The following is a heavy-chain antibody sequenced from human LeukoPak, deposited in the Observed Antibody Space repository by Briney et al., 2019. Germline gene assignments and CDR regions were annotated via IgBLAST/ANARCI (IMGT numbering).Heavy chain of an antibody. CDR2: ISGSGGST. Sequence: PGKSLRLSCAASGFSFRTYTMHWVRQAPGKGLEWVSAISGSGGSTYYADSVKGRFTISRDNSKNTLYLQMNSLRAEDTAVYYCAKDPENSSGWYIGWGQGTLVTVSS. V-gene: IGHV3-23*01. CDR1: GFSFRTYT. CDR3: AKDPENSSGWYIG. D-gene: IGHD6-19*01. J-gene: IGHJ4*02.